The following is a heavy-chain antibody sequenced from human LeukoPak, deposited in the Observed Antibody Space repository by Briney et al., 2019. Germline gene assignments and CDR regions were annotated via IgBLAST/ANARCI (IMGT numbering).Heavy chain of an antibody. CDR1: GFTFDDYA. V-gene: IGHV3-9*01. CDR3: AKDIIVVVTGGVDV. CDR2: ISWNSGSI. J-gene: IGHJ6*02. Sequence: GRSLRLSCAASGFTFDDYAMHWVRQAPGKGLEWVSCISWNSGSIGYADSVKGRFTISRDNAKNSLYLQMNSLRAEDAALYYCAKDIIVVVTGGVDVWGQGTTVTVSS. D-gene: IGHD2-21*02.